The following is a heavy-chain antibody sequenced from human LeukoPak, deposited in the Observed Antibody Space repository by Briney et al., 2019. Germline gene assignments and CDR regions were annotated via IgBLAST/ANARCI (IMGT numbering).Heavy chain of an antibody. J-gene: IGHJ5*02. CDR1: GFTFSSYS. Sequence: GGSLRLSCAASGFTFSSYSMNWVRQAPGKGLEWVSSISSSNSYIYYADSVKGRFTISRDNAKNSLYLQMNSLRAEDTAVYYCARDRDGYNSQAGWFDPWGQGTLVTVSS. CDR2: ISSSNSYI. V-gene: IGHV3-21*01. CDR3: ARDRDGYNSQAGWFDP. D-gene: IGHD5-24*01.